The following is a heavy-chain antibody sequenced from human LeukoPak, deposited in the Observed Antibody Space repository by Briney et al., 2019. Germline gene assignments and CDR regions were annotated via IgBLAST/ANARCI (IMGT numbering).Heavy chain of an antibody. D-gene: IGHD5-12*01. CDR1: GFTFSSSW. J-gene: IGHJ4*02. V-gene: IGHV3-7*01. CDR3: ARARGGYDLDY. Sequence: GGSLRLSCAASGFTFSSSWMSWVRQAPGKGLEWVANIKQDGGEKYYVESVKGRFTISRDNVKNSLYLQMNSLRVEDTAVYYCARARGGYDLDYWGQGTLVTVSS. CDR2: IKQDGGEK.